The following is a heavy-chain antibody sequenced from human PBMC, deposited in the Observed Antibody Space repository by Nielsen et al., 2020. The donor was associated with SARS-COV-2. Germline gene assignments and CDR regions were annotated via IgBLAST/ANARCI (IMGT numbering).Heavy chain of an antibody. CDR1: GFTFSSYS. V-gene: IGHV3-48*01. D-gene: IGHD3-9*01. CDR3: ARSYDILTGYLPFDY. Sequence: GESLKISCAASGFTFSSYSMNWVRQAPGKGLEWVSYISSSSSTICYADSVKGRFTISRDNAKNSLYLQMNSLRAEDTAVYYCARSYDILTGYLPFDYWGQGTLVTVSS. J-gene: IGHJ4*02. CDR2: ISSSSSTI.